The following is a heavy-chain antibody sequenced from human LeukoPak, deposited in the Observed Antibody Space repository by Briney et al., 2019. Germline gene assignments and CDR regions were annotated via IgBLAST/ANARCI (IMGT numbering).Heavy chain of an antibody. V-gene: IGHV4-4*07. Sequence: SETLSLTCTVSGASISKSYWSWIRQPAGKGLEWIGHLYPGVTTSYNASLRSRVAMSVDTSRNEISLTLTSVTGADTAVYYCARSDCYGGNCYTFRFDRWGQGTEVVVSS. CDR2: LYPGVTT. CDR3: ARSDCYGGNCYTFRFDR. D-gene: IGHD2-15*01. CDR1: GASISKSY. J-gene: IGHJ5*02.